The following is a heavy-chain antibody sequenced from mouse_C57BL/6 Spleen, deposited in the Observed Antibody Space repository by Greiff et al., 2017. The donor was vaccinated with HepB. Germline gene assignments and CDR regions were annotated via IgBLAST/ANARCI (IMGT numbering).Heavy chain of an antibody. CDR2: IYPSDSET. CDR1: GYTFTSYW. J-gene: IGHJ3*01. CDR3: ARGSYYEPWFAY. D-gene: IGHD2-12*01. Sequence: QVQLKQPGAELVRPGSSVKLSCKASGYTFTSYWMDWVKQRPGQGLEWIGNIYPSDSETHYNQKFKDKATLTVDKSSSTAYMQLSSLTSEDSAVYYCARGSYYEPWFAYWGQGTLVTVSA. V-gene: IGHV1-61*01.